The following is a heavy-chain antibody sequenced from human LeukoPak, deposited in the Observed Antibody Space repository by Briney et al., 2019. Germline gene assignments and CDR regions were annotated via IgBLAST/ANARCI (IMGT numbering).Heavy chain of an antibody. CDR2: ISGSGGST. D-gene: IGHD1-26*01. Sequence: HSGGSLRLSCTASGFTFSSYAMSWVRQAPGKGLEWVSAISGSGGSTYYADSVKGRFTISRDNSKSTLYLQMNSLRAEDTAVYYCAKGPPKFRGGSYCFDYWGQGTLVTVSS. J-gene: IGHJ4*02. CDR3: AKGPPKFRGGSYCFDY. CDR1: GFTFSSYA. V-gene: IGHV3-23*01.